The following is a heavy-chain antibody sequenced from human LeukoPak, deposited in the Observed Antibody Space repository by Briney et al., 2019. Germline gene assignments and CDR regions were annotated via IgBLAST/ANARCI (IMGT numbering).Heavy chain of an antibody. V-gene: IGHV4-4*07. D-gene: IGHD4-17*01. CDR3: ARHPRGSDYGDSSGDYYYYMDV. CDR2: IYTSGST. Sequence: PSETLSLTCTVSGGSISSYYGSWIRQPAGKGVEGIGRIYTSGSTNYNPSLKSRVTMSVDTSKNQFSLKLSSVTAADTAVYYCARHPRGSDYGDSSGDYYYYMDVWGKGTTVTISS. CDR1: GGSISSYY. J-gene: IGHJ6*03.